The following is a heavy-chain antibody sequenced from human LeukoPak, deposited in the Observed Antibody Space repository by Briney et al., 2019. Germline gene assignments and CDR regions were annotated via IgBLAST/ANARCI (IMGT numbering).Heavy chain of an antibody. CDR3: ARESKSNYYYYYGMDV. J-gene: IGHJ6*02. Sequence: ASVKVSCKASGYTFTSYDINWVRQATGQGLEWMGWMNLNSGNTGYAQKFQGRVTMTRNTSISTAYMELSSLRSEDTAVYYCARESKSNYYYYYGMDVWGQGTTVTVSS. D-gene: IGHD6-6*01. CDR1: GYTFTSYD. V-gene: IGHV1-8*01. CDR2: MNLNSGNT.